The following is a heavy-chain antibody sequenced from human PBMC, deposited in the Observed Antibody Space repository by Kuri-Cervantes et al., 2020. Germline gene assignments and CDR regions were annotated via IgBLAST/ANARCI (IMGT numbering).Heavy chain of an antibody. V-gene: IGHV3-15*01. J-gene: IGHJ6*02. Sequence: LALPCAASGFTFNNAWMSWVRQAPGKGLEWVGRIKSKTDGRTTDYAAPVKGRFTISRDNSKNTLYLQMNSLRAEDTAVYYCAREGFRKQWLVRNYYSGMDVWGQGTTVTVSS. CDR3: AREGFRKQWLVRNYYSGMDV. CDR1: GFTFNNAW. D-gene: IGHD6-19*01. CDR2: IKSKTDGRTT.